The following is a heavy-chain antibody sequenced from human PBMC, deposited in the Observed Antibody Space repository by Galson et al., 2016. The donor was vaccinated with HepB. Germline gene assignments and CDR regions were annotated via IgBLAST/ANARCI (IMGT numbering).Heavy chain of an antibody. Sequence: SLRLSCAASGFTFSSCAMTWVRQAPGKGLEWVSAISGSGGSTYYADSVKGRFTISRDNSKNTPYLQMNSLRAEDTALYYCAKDPTLGYCSSTSCYFGYFQHWGQGTLVTVSS. CDR3: AKDPTLGYCSSTSCYFGYFQH. V-gene: IGHV3-23*01. D-gene: IGHD2-2*01. CDR2: ISGSGGST. J-gene: IGHJ1*01. CDR1: GFTFSSCA.